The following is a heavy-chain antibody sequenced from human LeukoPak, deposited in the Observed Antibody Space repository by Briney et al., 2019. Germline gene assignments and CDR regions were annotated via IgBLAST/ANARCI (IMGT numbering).Heavy chain of an antibody. J-gene: IGHJ4*02. CDR2: ISSSSSTI. CDR3: ARDRTSSSSWYNCFDY. D-gene: IGHD6-13*01. V-gene: IGHV3-48*01. CDR1: GLTFSSYS. Sequence: GGSLRLSCGASGLTFSSYSMNWVRQAPGKGLEWVSYISSSSSTIYYADSVKGRFTISRDNSKNTLYLQMNSLRAEDTAVYYCARDRTSSSSWYNCFDYWGQGTLVTVSS.